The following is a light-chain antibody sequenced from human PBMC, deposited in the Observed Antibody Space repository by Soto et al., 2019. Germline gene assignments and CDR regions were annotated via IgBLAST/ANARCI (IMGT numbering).Light chain of an antibody. J-gene: IGLJ3*02. CDR3: SSYTLISTQV. Sequence: QSALTQPASVSGSPGQSITISCTGTSSDVGGYNYVSWYQQHSGKVPKLIIYEVNNRPSGVSYRFSGSKSGNTASLTISGLQAEDEADYYCSSYTLISTQVVGGGTKLTVL. V-gene: IGLV2-14*01. CDR2: EVN. CDR1: SSDVGGYNY.